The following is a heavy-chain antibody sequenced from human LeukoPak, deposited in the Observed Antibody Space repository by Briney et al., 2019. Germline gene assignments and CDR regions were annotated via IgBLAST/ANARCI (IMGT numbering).Heavy chain of an antibody. J-gene: IGHJ3*02. Sequence: GRSLRLPCAASGFTFSSYGMHWVRQAPGKGLEWVAVIWYDGSNKYYADSVKGRFTISRDNSKNTLYLQMNSLRAEDTAVYYCARDGREQWLVPKDAFDIWGQGTMVTVSS. CDR3: ARDGREQWLVPKDAFDI. V-gene: IGHV3-33*01. D-gene: IGHD6-19*01. CDR2: IWYDGSNK. CDR1: GFTFSSYG.